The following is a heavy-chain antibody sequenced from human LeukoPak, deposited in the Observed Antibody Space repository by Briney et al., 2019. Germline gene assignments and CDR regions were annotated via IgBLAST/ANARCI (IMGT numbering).Heavy chain of an antibody. V-gene: IGHV3-53*01. Sequence: GGSLRLFCAASGFAVSRNYMSWVRQAPGKGLEWVSVFYSGGSTYYADSVKGRFTISRDNSKNTLYLQMNSLRVEDTAVYYCARGSSTSFLSFDYWGQGTLVTVSS. CDR3: ARGSSTSFLSFDY. J-gene: IGHJ4*02. CDR1: GFAVSRNY. D-gene: IGHD2-2*01. CDR2: FYSGGST.